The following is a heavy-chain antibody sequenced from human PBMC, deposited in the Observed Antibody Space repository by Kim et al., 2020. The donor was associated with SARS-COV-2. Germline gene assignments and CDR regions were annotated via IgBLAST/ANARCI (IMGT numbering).Heavy chain of an antibody. J-gene: IGHJ6*02. V-gene: IGHV3-43*01. CDR3: AKDPPPSCYYYYGMDV. Sequence: SSKGRFTISRDNSKISLYLQMNSLRTQDTALYYCAKDPPPSCYYYYGMDVWGQGTTVTVSS.